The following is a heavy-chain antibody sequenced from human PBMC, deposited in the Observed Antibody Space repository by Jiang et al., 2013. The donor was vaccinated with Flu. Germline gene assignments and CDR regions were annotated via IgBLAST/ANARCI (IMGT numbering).Heavy chain of an antibody. D-gene: IGHD2-21*02. CDR1: GFTFSDYY. J-gene: IGHJ6*02. CDR3: ASAKTQNIVVVTGSWGDYYGMDV. CDR2: ISSSGSTI. Sequence: VQLVESGGGLVKPGGSLRLSCAASGFTFSDYYMSWIRQAPGKGLEWVSYISSSGSTIYYADSVKGRFTISRDNAKNSLYLQMNSLRAEDTAVYYCASAKTQNIVVVTGSWGDYYGMDVWGQGTTVTVSS. V-gene: IGHV3-11*01.